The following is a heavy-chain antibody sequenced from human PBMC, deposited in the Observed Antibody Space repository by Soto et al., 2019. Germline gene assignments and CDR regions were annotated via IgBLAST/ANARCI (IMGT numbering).Heavy chain of an antibody. CDR1: GYTFTSYA. D-gene: IGHD6-19*01. Sequence: ASVKVSCKASGYTFTSYAMHWVRQAPGQRLEWMGWINAGNGNTKYSQKFQGRVTITRDTSASTAYMELSSLRSEDTAVYYCARDQQWLVPGAFDIWGQGTMVTVSS. V-gene: IGHV1-3*01. CDR3: ARDQQWLVPGAFDI. J-gene: IGHJ3*02. CDR2: INAGNGNT.